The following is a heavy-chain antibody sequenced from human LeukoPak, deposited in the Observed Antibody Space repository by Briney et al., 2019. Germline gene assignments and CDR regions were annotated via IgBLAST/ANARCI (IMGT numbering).Heavy chain of an antibody. J-gene: IGHJ6*02. CDR2: TYYRSKWYN. Sequence: QTLSLTCSISGDIVSSTTAAWNWIRQSPSRGLEWLGRTYYRSKWYNDYAASVKSRITINPDTSKNQFSLQLNSVTPDDTAVYYCTRDQDGMGVWGQGTSVTVSS. V-gene: IGHV6-1*01. CDR3: TRDQDGMGV. CDR1: GDIVSSTTAA.